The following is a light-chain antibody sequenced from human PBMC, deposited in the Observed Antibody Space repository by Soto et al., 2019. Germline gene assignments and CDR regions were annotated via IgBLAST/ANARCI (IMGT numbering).Light chain of an antibody. J-gene: IGKJ1*01. CDR2: GAS. CDR3: QQYHNWPPVT. V-gene: IGKV3-15*01. CDR1: QSVSTN. Sequence: EVLMTQSPATLSVSPGERATLSCRASQSVSTNLAWYQLKPGQAPRLLIYGASSRATDIPARFSGSGSETEFTLTISSLQSEDFAVYFWQQYHNWPPVTFGQGTKVEI.